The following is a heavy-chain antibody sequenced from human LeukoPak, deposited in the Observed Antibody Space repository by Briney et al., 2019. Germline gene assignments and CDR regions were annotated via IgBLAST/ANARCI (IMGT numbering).Heavy chain of an antibody. V-gene: IGHV3-21*01. CDR1: GFTFSTYS. D-gene: IGHD2-2*01. CDR3: ARDCRSSTSCYDY. CDR2: ISSSSSHI. Sequence: GGSLRLSCAASGFTFSTYSMNWVRQAPGTGLEWVSSISSSSSHIYYADSVKGRFTISRDNAKNSLYLQMNSLRAEDTAVYYCARDCRSSTSCYDYWGQGTLVTVSS. J-gene: IGHJ4*02.